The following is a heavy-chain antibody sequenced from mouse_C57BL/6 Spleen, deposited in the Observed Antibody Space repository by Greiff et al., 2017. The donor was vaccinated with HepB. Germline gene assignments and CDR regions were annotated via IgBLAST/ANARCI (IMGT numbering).Heavy chain of an antibody. CDR3: AREGGTYYSNFTYWYVDV. J-gene: IGHJ1*03. CDR1: GFTFSSYA. V-gene: IGHV5-4*01. CDR2: ISVGGSYT. Sequence: EVQGVESGGGLVKPGGSLKLSCAASGFTFSSYAMSWVRQTPEKRLEWVATISVGGSYTDYPDNVKGRYTISRDTAKNNPYLQIGHMKSEDTAMDYCAREGGTYYSNFTYWYVDVWGTGTTVTVSS. D-gene: IGHD2-5*01.